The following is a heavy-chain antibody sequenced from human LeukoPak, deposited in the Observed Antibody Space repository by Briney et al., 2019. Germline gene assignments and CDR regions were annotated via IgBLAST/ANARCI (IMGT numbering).Heavy chain of an antibody. CDR2: ISGSGGST. J-gene: IGHJ6*04. CDR1: GSTFSSYA. V-gene: IGHV3-23*01. CDR3: AKYHYGDLSYYYYYGMDV. D-gene: IGHD4-17*01. Sequence: GGSLRLSCAASGSTFSSYAMSWVRQAPGKGLEWVSAISGSGGSTYYADSVKGRFTISRDNSKNTLYLQMNSLRAEDTAVYYCAKYHYGDLSYYYYYGMDVWGKGTTVTVSS.